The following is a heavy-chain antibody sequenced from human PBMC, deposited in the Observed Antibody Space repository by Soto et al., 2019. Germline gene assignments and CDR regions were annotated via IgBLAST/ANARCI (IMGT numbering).Heavy chain of an antibody. CDR1: GGSFSGYF. D-gene: IGHD6-19*01. CDR3: ARGGSSDWQVAFDF. J-gene: IGHJ3*01. V-gene: IGHV4-34*01. Sequence: SETLSLTCAVYGGSFSGYFWNWIRQTPGKGLEWIGKVNHNGRNNYNPSLKSRVTISLDMSKNQISLKLTSVTAADTAVYYCARGGSSDWQVAFDFWGQGTMFTVSS. CDR2: VNHNGRN.